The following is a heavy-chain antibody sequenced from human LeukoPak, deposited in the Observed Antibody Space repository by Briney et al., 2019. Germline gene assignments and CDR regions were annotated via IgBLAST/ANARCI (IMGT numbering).Heavy chain of an antibody. Sequence: ASVKVSRKASGYTFTSYYMHWVRQAPGQGLEWMGIINPSGGSTSYAQKFQGRVTMTRDTSTSTVYMELSSLRSEDTAVYYCARDHGITIFGVVSNYWGQGTLVTVSS. J-gene: IGHJ4*02. CDR3: ARDHGITIFGVVSNY. CDR1: GYTFTSYY. V-gene: IGHV1-46*01. D-gene: IGHD3-3*01. CDR2: INPSGGST.